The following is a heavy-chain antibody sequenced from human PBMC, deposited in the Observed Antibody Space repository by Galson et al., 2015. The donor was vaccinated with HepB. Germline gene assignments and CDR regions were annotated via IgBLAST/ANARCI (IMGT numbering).Heavy chain of an antibody. CDR3: ARVYSSSWNPVVGYFDC. CDR2: ISAYNGNT. CDR1: GYIFISNG. J-gene: IGHJ4*02. Sequence: QSGAEVKKPGASVKVSCKTSGYIFISNGISWVRQAPGQGPEWMGWISAYNGNTNYAQKFQGRVTMNRDTPTTTVYLELRSLRSDDTAVYYCARVYSSSWNPVVGYFDCGGQGTLVTVSS. D-gene: IGHD6-13*01. V-gene: IGHV1-18*04.